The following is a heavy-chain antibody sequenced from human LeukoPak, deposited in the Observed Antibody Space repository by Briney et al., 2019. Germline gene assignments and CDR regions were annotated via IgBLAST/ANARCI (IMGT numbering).Heavy chain of an antibody. Sequence: GESLKISCKGSGYSFTSYWIGWVRQMPGKGLEWMGIIYPGDSDTRYSPSFQGQVTISADKSISTAYLQWSSLKASDTAMYYCARHQLDYGDENAFDYWGQGTLVTVSS. J-gene: IGHJ4*02. CDR2: IYPGDSDT. CDR3: ARHQLDYGDENAFDY. CDR1: GYSFTSYW. D-gene: IGHD4-17*01. V-gene: IGHV5-51*01.